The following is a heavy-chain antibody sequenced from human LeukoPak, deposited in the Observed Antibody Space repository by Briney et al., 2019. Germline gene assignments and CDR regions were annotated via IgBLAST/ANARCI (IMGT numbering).Heavy chain of an antibody. V-gene: IGHV1-69*06. CDR2: IFPILGTA. CDR3: ARHSSSLGYYYSMDV. D-gene: IGHD6-13*01. J-gene: IGHJ6*03. CDR1: GGTFSSYA. Sequence: SVKVSCKASGGTFSSYALSWVRQAPGQGLEWMGGIFPILGTANYAQKFQARVTITAAKSTNTAYMELSSLTSEDTAVYYCARHSSSLGYYYSMDVWGKGATVTVSS.